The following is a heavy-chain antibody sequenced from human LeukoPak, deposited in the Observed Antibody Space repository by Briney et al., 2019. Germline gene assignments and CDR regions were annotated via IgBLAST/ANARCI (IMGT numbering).Heavy chain of an antibody. CDR2: ILSTGTT. D-gene: IGHD4-17*01. CDR1: GFPFSASA. CDR3: ATVKYDYGDPVGWFDP. Sequence: GGSLRLSCAASGFPFSASAMTWVRQAPGKGLEWVSHILSTGTTYYADSVRGRFTISRDNSKNTLYLLMTSLRADDTAAYYCATVKYDYGDPVGWFDPWGQGTLVTVSS. J-gene: IGHJ5*02. V-gene: IGHV3-23*01.